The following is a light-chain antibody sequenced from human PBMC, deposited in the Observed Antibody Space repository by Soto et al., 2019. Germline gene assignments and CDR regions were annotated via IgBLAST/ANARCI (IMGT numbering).Light chain of an antibody. CDR1: QSINTY. CDR3: QQSYSSPRIT. V-gene: IGKV1-39*01. J-gene: IGKJ5*01. Sequence: DIQITQSPSSLSASVGDRVTITCRASQSINTYLNWYQQKPGKAPKLLIYAASSLQSGVPSRFSGSGSGTDFTLTISSLQLEDFATFYCQQSYSSPRITFGQGTRLEIK. CDR2: AAS.